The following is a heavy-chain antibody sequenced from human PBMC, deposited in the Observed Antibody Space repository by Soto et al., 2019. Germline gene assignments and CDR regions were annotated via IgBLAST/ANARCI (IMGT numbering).Heavy chain of an antibody. J-gene: IGHJ6*02. CDR1: GDGGSSNSAA. Sequence: SQTLALTCAISGDGGSSNSAAWNWIMQSPSRGLEWLGRTFYRSKWNNDYALSVKSRITINPDTSKNQFSLQLNSMTPEDTAVYYCVRDPHGGGMDVWGQGTTVTVS. CDR3: VRDPHGGGMDV. V-gene: IGHV6-1*01. CDR2: TFYRSKWNN. D-gene: IGHD3-3*01.